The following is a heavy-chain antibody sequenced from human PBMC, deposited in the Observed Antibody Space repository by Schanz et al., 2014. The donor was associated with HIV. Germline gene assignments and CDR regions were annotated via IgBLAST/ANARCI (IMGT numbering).Heavy chain of an antibody. V-gene: IGHV1-2*02. Sequence: QVQLVQSGAEVKKPGASVKVSCKASGYTFTGYYMHWVRQAPGQGLEWMGWINPSSGGTNYAQKFQGRVTMTRDTSTSTVYMELSSLRSEDTAVYYCARVGWLFDSSGTFDYWGQGTLVTVSS. D-gene: IGHD3-22*01. CDR1: GYTFTGYY. J-gene: IGHJ4*02. CDR2: INPSSGGT. CDR3: ARVGWLFDSSGTFDY.